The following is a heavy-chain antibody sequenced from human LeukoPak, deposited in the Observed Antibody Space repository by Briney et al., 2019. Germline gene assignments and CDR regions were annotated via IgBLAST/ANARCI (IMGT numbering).Heavy chain of an antibody. CDR3: ARKGGTPDY. J-gene: IGHJ4*02. Sequence: PGGSLRLSCVGSGFTFSNHWMSWVRQAPGQGLEWVANIKQDGSEKSYVDSVKGRFAISRDNAQNSLHLQMNSLRADDTAVYYCARKGGTPDYWGQGTLVTVSS. D-gene: IGHD1-1*01. CDR1: GFTFSNHW. V-gene: IGHV3-7*05. CDR2: IKQDGSEK.